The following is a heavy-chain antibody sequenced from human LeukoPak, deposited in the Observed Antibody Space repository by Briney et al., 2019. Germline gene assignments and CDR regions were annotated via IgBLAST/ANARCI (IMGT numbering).Heavy chain of an antibody. CDR3: ARDPGYCSSTSCYSYYFDC. CDR2: ITSSSRYI. V-gene: IGHV3-11*05. CDR1: GFTFSDYY. D-gene: IGHD2-2*01. J-gene: IGHJ4*02. Sequence: GGSLRLSCAASGFTFSDYYMNWIRQAPGKGLEWVSSITSSSRYIYYADSVKGRFTISRDNAKNSLYLQMNSLRAEDTAVYYCARDPGYCSSTSCYSYYFDCWGQGTLVTVSS.